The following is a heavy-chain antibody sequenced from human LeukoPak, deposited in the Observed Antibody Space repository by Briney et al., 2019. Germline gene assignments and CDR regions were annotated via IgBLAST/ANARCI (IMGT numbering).Heavy chain of an antibody. CDR2: ISAYNGNT. J-gene: IGHJ4*02. D-gene: IGHD2-2*01. Sequence: ASVKVSCKASGYTFTSYGISWVRQAPGQGLEWMGWISAYNGNTYYAQKLQGRVTMTTDTSTSTAYMELRSLRSDDTAVYYCARGVFDIVVVPAASPFDYWGQGTLVTVSS. CDR3: ARGVFDIVVVPAASPFDY. CDR1: GYTFTSYG. V-gene: IGHV1-18*01.